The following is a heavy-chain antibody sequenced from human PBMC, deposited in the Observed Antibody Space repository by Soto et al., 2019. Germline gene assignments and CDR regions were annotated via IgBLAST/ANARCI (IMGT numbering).Heavy chain of an antibody. Sequence: SETLSLTCTVSGGSISSGGYYWSWIRQHPGKGLEWIGYIYYGGSTYYNPPLKSRATISGDTSKNQFSLKLSSVTAADTAVYYCARGGYYYENSGQNAYDYWGQGILVTVSS. J-gene: IGHJ4*01. V-gene: IGHV4-31*03. CDR2: IYYGGST. D-gene: IGHD3-22*01. CDR3: ARGGYYYENSGQNAYDY. CDR1: GGSISSGGYY.